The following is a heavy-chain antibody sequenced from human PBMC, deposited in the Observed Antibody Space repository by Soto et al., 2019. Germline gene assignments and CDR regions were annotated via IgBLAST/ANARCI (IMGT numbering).Heavy chain of an antibody. D-gene: IGHD5-12*01. CDR1: GGSISSSSYY. J-gene: IGHJ4*02. CDR2: IYYSGST. V-gene: IGHV4-39*01. Sequence: SETLSLTCTVSGGSISSSSYYWGWIRQPPGKGLEWIGSIYYSGSTYYNPSLKSRVTISVDTSKNQFSLKLSSVTAADTAVYYCARWGSRDGYNYGDYYFDYWGQGTLVTVS. CDR3: ARWGSRDGYNYGDYYFDY.